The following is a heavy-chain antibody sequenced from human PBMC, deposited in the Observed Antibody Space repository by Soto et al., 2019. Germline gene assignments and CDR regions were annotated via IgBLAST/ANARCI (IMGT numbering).Heavy chain of an antibody. CDR2: MYHSGNT. Sequence: PSETLSLTCAVSGGSISSDNWWSWVRQPPGKGMEWIGEMYHSGNTNYNPSLKSRVTISVDKSKNQFSMKMTSVTAAHTALYYCARASASSMLRGVIINWGQGTQVTVS. D-gene: IGHD3-10*01. V-gene: IGHV4-4*02. J-gene: IGHJ4*02. CDR3: ARASASSMLRGVIIN. CDR1: GGSISSDNW.